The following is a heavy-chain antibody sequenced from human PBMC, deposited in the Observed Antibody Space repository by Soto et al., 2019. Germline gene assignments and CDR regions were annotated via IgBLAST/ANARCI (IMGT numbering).Heavy chain of an antibody. J-gene: IGHJ4*02. D-gene: IGHD3-10*01. Sequence: SVKVSCKASGGTFSSYTISWVRQAPGQGTEWMGRIIPILGIANYAQKFQGRVTITADKSTSTAYMELSSLRSEDTAVYYCARAPDYYGSVYYFDYWGQGPWSPSPQ. CDR1: GGTFSSYT. CDR2: IIPILGIA. V-gene: IGHV1-69*02. CDR3: ARAPDYYGSVYYFDY.